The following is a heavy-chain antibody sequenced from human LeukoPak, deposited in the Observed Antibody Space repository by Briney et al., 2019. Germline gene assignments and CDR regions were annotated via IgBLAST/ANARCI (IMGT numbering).Heavy chain of an antibody. D-gene: IGHD6-13*01. CDR2: ISSNGGST. V-gene: IGHV3-64*01. CDR3: ARDHIAAAGTAFDY. J-gene: IGHJ4*02. CDR1: GFTFSSYA. Sequence: GGSLRLSCAASGFTFSSYAMHWVRQAPGKGLEYVSAISSNGGSTYYANSVKGRFTISRDNSKNTLYLQMGGLRAEDMAVYYCARDHIAAAGTAFDYWGQGTLVTVSS.